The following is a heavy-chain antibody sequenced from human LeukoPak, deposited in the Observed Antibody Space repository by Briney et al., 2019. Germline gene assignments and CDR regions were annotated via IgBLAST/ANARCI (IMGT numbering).Heavy chain of an antibody. CDR2: IRYDGSEK. D-gene: IGHD4-17*01. J-gene: IGHJ4*02. CDR3: ARAQAYGDSRLLLDY. Sequence: PGGSLRVSCEASGFTFSTYGMHWVRQAPGKGLEWVAFIRYDGSEKYYADSVKGRFTISRDNAKNSQYLQMNSLRVEDTALYYCARAQAYGDSRLLLDYWGQGTLVTVSS. CDR1: GFTFSTYG. V-gene: IGHV3-30*02.